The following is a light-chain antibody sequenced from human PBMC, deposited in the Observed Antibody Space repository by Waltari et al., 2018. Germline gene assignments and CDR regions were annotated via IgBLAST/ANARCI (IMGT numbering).Light chain of an antibody. V-gene: IGKV3-20*01. Sequence: EIVLTQSPGTLSLSPGERATLSCRARQSVSRTLAWYQQKPGQAPRLLIYGASTRATGIPERFSGGGSGTDFILTISRLEPEDFAVYYCQHYVSLPATFGQGTKVEIK. CDR3: QHYVSLPAT. CDR2: GAS. CDR1: QSVSRT. J-gene: IGKJ1*01.